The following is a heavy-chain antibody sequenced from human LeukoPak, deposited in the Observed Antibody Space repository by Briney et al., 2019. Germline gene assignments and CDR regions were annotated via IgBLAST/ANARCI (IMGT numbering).Heavy chain of an antibody. CDR3: AGGRKDWYVDL. D-gene: IGHD1-14*01. V-gene: IGHV3-74*01. J-gene: IGHJ2*01. Sequence: GGSLTLSCAASGFTFSSYWMHWVRQAPGKGLVWVSRINSDGSSTSYADSVKGRFTISRDNAKNTLYLQMNSLRAVDTAVHYCAGGRKDWYVDLWGRGTLVTVSS. CDR1: GFTFSSYW. CDR2: INSDGSST.